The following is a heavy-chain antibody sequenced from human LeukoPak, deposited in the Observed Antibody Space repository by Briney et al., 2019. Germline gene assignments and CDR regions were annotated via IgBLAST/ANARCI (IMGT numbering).Heavy chain of an antibody. Sequence: GGSLRLSCAAYGFTFGDYGMSWVRQAPGKGLEWVSGISWNGGNTAYADSVEGRFTISRDTAKNSLYLQMNTLRAEDTALYYCARDLGGLDYFDYWGQGTLVTVSS. D-gene: IGHD3-16*01. CDR1: GFTFGDYG. CDR3: ARDLGGLDYFDY. J-gene: IGHJ4*02. V-gene: IGHV3-20*04. CDR2: ISWNGGNT.